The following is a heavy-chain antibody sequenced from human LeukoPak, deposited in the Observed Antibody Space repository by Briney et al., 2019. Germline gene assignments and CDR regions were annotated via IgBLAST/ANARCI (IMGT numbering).Heavy chain of an antibody. CDR3: ARQRIAAAGTIY. J-gene: IGHJ4*02. V-gene: IGHV1-2*02. CDR2: INPNSGGT. CDR1: GYTFTGYY. D-gene: IGHD6-13*01. Sequence: GASVKVSCKASGYTFTGYYMHWVRQAPGQGLEWMGWINPNSGGTNYAQKFQGRVTMTRDTSISTAYMELSRLRSDDTAVYCCARQRIAAAGTIYWGQGTLVTVSS.